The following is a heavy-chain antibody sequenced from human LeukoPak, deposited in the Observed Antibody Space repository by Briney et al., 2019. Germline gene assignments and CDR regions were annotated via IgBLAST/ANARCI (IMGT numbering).Heavy chain of an antibody. CDR3: ARRYSSSPRFDP. J-gene: IGHJ5*02. CDR2: IYYSGST. D-gene: IGHD6-13*01. CDR1: GGSISSYY. Sequence: PSETLSLTCTVSGGSISSYYWSWIRQPPGKGLEWIGYIYYSGSTNFNPSLKSRVTISVDTSKNQFSLKLSSVTAADTAVYYCARRYSSSPRFDPWGQGTLVTVSS. V-gene: IGHV4-59*12.